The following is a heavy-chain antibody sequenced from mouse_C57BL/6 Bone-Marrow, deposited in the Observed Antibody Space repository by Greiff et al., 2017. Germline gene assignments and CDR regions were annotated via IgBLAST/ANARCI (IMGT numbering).Heavy chain of an antibody. J-gene: IGHJ4*01. Sequence: EVKLVESGGDLVKPGGSLKLSCAASGFTFSSYGLSWVRQTPDKRLEWVATISSGGSYTYYPDSVKGRFTISRDNAKNTLDLQMSSLKSEDTAMYYCERHARYYGSSFMDYWGQGTSVTVSS. D-gene: IGHD1-1*01. CDR1: GFTFSSYG. CDR3: ERHARYYGSSFMDY. V-gene: IGHV5-6*01. CDR2: ISSGGSYT.